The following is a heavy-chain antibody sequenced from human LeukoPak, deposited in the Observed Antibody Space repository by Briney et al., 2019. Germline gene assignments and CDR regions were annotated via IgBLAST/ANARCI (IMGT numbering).Heavy chain of an antibody. D-gene: IGHD3-16*01. CDR1: GFTFSSYA. V-gene: IGHV3-23*01. Sequence: GGSLRLSCAASGFTFSSYAMSWVRQAPGKGLEWVSAISGSGGSTYYADSVKGRFTISRDSSKNTLYLQMNSLRAEDTAVYYCAKARGVSMITFGGVLDYWGQGTLVTVSS. CDR3: AKARGVSMITFGGVLDY. J-gene: IGHJ4*02. CDR2: ISGSGGST.